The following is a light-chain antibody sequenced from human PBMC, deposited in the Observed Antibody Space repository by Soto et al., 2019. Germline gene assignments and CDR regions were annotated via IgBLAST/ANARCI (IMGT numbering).Light chain of an antibody. CDR1: QSVASSY. Sequence: EVVLTQSPGTLSLSPGERVTLSCRASQSVASSYLAWYQQKTGRAPRLLFYSASSRATGIPDRFSGSGSGKDFTLTISRLEPEDFAVYYCHHFGSLPETFGQGTNVE. CDR3: HHFGSLPET. V-gene: IGKV3-20*01. J-gene: IGKJ1*01. CDR2: SAS.